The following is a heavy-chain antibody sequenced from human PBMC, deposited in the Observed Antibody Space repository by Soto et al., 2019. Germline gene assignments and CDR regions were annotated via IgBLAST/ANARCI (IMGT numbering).Heavy chain of an antibody. CDR1: GDSFHDDY. J-gene: IGHJ6*03. Sequence: QVQLVQSGAEVRKPGASVTVSCRSSGDSFHDDYIHWVRQAPGQGFEWMGWINPNGGVTKYAQKFQGWVSMTRDTSIRTVYMQLSRLRSVATAVYYGARESGGATATLDYYYFYMEVWGTGTTVTVSS. CDR3: ARESGGATATLDYYYFYMEV. D-gene: IGHD1-26*01. V-gene: IGHV1-2*04. CDR2: INPNGGVT.